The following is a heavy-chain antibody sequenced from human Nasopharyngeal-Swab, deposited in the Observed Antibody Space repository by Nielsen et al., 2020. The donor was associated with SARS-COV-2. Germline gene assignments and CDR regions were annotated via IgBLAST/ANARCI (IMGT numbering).Heavy chain of an antibody. CDR2: ISAYNGNT. V-gene: IGHV1-18*01. J-gene: IGHJ4*02. D-gene: IGHD6-13*01. Sequence: ASVKVSCKASGYTFTSYGISWVRQAPGQGLEWMGWISAYNGNTNYAQKPQGRVTMTTDTSTSTAYMELRSLRSDDTAVYYCARAVFLTRKVAAAGTLGDYWGQGTLVTVSS. CDR1: GYTFTSYG. CDR3: ARAVFLTRKVAAAGTLGDY.